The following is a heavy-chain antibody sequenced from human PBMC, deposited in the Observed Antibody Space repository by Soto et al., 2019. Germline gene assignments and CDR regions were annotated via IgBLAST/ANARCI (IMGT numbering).Heavy chain of an antibody. CDR1: GGTFSSYA. CDR3: ARCRAAKVPYYFDY. Sequence: ASVKVSCKASGGTFSSYAISWVRQAPGQGLEWMGGIIPIFGTANYAQKFQGRVTITADESTSTAYMELSSLRSEDTAVYYCARCRAAKVPYYFDYRGQGTLVTGSS. V-gene: IGHV1-69*13. CDR2: IIPIFGTA. J-gene: IGHJ4*02. D-gene: IGHD2-2*01.